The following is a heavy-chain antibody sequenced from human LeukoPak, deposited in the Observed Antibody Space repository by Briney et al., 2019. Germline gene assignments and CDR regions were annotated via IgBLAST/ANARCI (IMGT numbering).Heavy chain of an antibody. V-gene: IGHV5-51*01. D-gene: IGHD3-10*01. CDR1: GYSFTSYW. Sequence: GESLKISCKGSGYSFTSYWIAWVRQMPGKGLEWMGIIYPGDSYTTYSPSFQGQVTISADKSISTAYLQWRSLKASDTAMYYCARRSGSDGLDIWGQGTMVTVSS. CDR2: IYPGDSYT. J-gene: IGHJ3*02. CDR3: ARRSGSDGLDI.